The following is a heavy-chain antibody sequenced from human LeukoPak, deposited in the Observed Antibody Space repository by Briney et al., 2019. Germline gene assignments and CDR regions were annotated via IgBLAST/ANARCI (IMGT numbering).Heavy chain of an antibody. V-gene: IGHV3-72*01. D-gene: IGHD2-15*01. J-gene: IGHJ4*02. CDR3: TRDLNSGGSC. CDR2: SRDKANSYTT. CDR1: GFTFSDHY. Sequence: QAGGSLRLSCTVSGFTFSDHYIDWVRQAPGKGLEWVGRSRDKANSYTTEYAASVKGRFTISRDDSKNSLYLQMNSLRTEDTAVYYCTRDLNSGGSCWGQGTLVTVSS.